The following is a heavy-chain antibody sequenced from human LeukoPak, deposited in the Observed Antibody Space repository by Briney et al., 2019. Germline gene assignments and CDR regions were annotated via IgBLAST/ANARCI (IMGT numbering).Heavy chain of an antibody. CDR2: IIPIFGTA. Sequence: SVKVSCKASGGTFSSYAISWVRQAPGQGLEWMGGIIPIFGTANYAQKFQGRVTITADESTSTAYMELSSLRSEDTAVYYCASPAPYSGGDCYDATSLHYYYYYGMDVWGQGTTVTVSS. J-gene: IGHJ6*02. CDR1: GGTFSSYA. D-gene: IGHD2-21*02. V-gene: IGHV1-69*13. CDR3: ASPAPYSGGDCYDATSLHYYYYYGMDV.